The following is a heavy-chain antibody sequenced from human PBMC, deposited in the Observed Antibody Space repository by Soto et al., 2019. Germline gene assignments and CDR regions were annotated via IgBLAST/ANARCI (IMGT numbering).Heavy chain of an antibody. CDR2: IYWNDDK. CDR3: AHTVILDYYYYGMDV. CDR1: GFSLSTCGVG. Sequence: ESGPTLVNPTQTPTLTCTFSGFSLSTCGVGVGWIRQPPGKALEWLALIYWNDDKRYSPSLKSRLTITKDTSKNQVVLTVTNMDPVDTATYYCAHTVILDYYYYGMDVWGQGTTVTVSS. J-gene: IGHJ6*02. D-gene: IGHD3-3*01. V-gene: IGHV2-5*01.